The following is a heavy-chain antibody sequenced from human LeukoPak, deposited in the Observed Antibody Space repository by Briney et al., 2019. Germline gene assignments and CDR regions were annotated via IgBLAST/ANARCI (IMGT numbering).Heavy chain of an antibody. J-gene: IGHJ4*02. Sequence: GGSLRLSCAASGFPFNDYAMHWVRQAPGKGLDWLSLVSYDGKTTYYADSVKGRFLISRDSSKNTVHLQMNNLRPEDTAIYYCSRKYGAGYFDSWGQGTLVTVSS. V-gene: IGHV3-30*04. CDR3: SRKYGAGYFDS. CDR2: VSYDGKTT. D-gene: IGHD1-26*01. CDR1: GFPFNDYA.